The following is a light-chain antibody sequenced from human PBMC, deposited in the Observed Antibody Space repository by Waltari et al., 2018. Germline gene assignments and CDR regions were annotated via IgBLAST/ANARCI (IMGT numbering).Light chain of an antibody. Sequence: QSALTQPRSVSGSPGQSVTISCTGTSTDVGGNNYVSWYQQHPAKAPKLIIYDVTKRPSGVPDRFSGSKSGNTASLTISGVQAEDEADYYCCSYAGTYSMVFGGGTKLTV. J-gene: IGLJ3*02. CDR3: CSYAGTYSMV. CDR1: STDVGGNNY. CDR2: DVT. V-gene: IGLV2-11*01.